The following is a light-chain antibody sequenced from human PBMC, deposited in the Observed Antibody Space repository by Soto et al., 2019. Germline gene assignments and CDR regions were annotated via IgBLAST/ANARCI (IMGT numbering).Light chain of an antibody. V-gene: IGLV2-14*03. Sequence: QSVLTQPASVSGSPGQSITISCTGTSSDVGGYNYVSWYQQHPGKAPKLMIYDVSNRPSGVSNRFSGSKSVNTASLTISALQAEDEADYYCSSYTSSSTVVFGGGTKLTVL. CDR3: SSYTSSSTVV. J-gene: IGLJ2*01. CDR1: SSDVGGYNY. CDR2: DVS.